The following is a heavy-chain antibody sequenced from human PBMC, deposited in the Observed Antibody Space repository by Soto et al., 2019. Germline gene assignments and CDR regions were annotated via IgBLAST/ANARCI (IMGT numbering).Heavy chain of an antibody. J-gene: IGHJ6*02. V-gene: IGHV1-18*01. CDR1: GYTFTSYG. Sequence: ASVKVSCTASGYTFTSYGISCVRQAPGQGLEWMGWISAYNGNTNYAQKLQGRVTMTTDTSTSTAYMELRSLRSDDTAVYYCARDSYYYDSSGYWDAYYYYGMDVWGQGTTVTVSS. CDR2: ISAYNGNT. D-gene: IGHD3-22*01. CDR3: ARDSYYYDSSGYWDAYYYYGMDV.